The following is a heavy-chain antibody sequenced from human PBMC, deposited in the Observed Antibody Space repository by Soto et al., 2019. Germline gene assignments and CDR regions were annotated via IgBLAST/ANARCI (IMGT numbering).Heavy chain of an antibody. D-gene: IGHD3-22*01. CDR2: IVPIFGA. Sequence: QVQLVQSGAEVKKPGSSVKVSCKSFEGTFSNCGVRWVRQAPGQGLECMGVIVPIFGAEHPQKFQGRVTITADESTNTVFMELRGLRSEDTAVSYCARGGSDYEGSGYYQGHVWGQGTTVTVSS. J-gene: IGHJ6*02. CDR1: EGTFSNCG. CDR3: ARGGSDYEGSGYYQGHV. V-gene: IGHV1-69*12.